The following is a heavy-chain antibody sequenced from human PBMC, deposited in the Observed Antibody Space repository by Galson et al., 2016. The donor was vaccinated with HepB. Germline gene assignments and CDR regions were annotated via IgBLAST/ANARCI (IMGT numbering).Heavy chain of an antibody. D-gene: IGHD3-10*01. J-gene: IGHJ6*02. CDR2: INSDGSST. CDR3: ARGHQLLWNGLDV. CDR1: GFPFSNYW. V-gene: IGHV3-74*01. Sequence: SLRLSCAASGFPFSNYWMHWVRQAPGKGPVWVSRINSDGSSTTYAGSVKGRFTISRDNAKNTLYLQMNSLRAEDTAVYFCARGHQLLWNGLDVWGHGTRVTVSS.